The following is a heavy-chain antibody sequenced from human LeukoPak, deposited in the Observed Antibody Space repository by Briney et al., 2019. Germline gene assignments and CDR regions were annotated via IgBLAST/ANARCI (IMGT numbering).Heavy chain of an antibody. Sequence: SETLSLTCAVYGGSFSGYYWSWIRQPPGKGLEWIGEINHSGSTNYNPSLKSRVTISVDTSKNQFSLKLSSVTAADTAVYYCARGHCSSTSCLDAFDIWGQWTMVAVSS. CDR2: INHSGST. D-gene: IGHD2-2*01. CDR3: ARGHCSSTSCLDAFDI. V-gene: IGHV4-34*01. J-gene: IGHJ3*02. CDR1: GGSFSGYY.